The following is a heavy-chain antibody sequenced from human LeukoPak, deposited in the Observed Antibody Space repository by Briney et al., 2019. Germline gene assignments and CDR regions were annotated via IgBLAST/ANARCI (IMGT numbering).Heavy chain of an antibody. CDR3: ARLPLASAGRGYYYYYGMDV. CDR2: IYYSGST. J-gene: IGHJ6*02. V-gene: IGHV4-59*08. Sequence: TSETLSLACTVSGGSISSYYWSWIRQPAGKGLEWIGYIYYSGSTNYNPSLKSRVTISVDTSKNQFSLKLSSVTAADTAVYYCARLPLASAGRGYYYYYGMDVWGQGTTVTVSS. CDR1: GGSISSYY. D-gene: IGHD6-13*01.